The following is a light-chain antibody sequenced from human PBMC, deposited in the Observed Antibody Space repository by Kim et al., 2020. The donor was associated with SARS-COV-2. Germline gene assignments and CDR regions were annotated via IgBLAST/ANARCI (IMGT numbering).Light chain of an antibody. CDR2: LGS. CDR3: MEALQTPLT. J-gene: IGKJ4*01. CDR1: QSLLQSNGYNY. Sequence: DIVMTQSPLSLPVTPGEPASISCRSSQSLLQSNGYNYLDWYLQKPGQSPQLLIYLGSNRASGVPDRFSGSGSGTDYTLKISREEAEGVGVYYCMEALQTPLTIGGGTKVDLK. V-gene: IGKV2-28*01.